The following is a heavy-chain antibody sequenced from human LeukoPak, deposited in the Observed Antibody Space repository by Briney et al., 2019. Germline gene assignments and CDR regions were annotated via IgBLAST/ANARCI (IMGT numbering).Heavy chain of an antibody. J-gene: IGHJ4*02. Sequence: ETLSLTCTVSGGSISSSSYYWGWIRQPPGKGLEWVSAISGSGGSTYYADSVKGRFTISRDNSKNTLYLQMNSLRAEDTAVYYCAKAPDIVATPYYFDYWGQGTLVTVSS. CDR3: AKAPDIVATPYYFDY. V-gene: IGHV3-23*01. CDR1: GGSISSSSYY. CDR2: ISGSGGST. D-gene: IGHD5-12*01.